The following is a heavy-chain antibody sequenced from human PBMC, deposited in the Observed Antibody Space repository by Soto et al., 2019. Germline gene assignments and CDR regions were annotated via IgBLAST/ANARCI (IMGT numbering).Heavy chain of an antibody. CDR3: ARGGGVGVAGSAAFDM. D-gene: IGHD3-3*01. CDR2: INPATGAA. V-gene: IGHV1-2*02. CDR1: GYPVTAYY. J-gene: IGHJ3*02. Sequence: QLHLVQSGAVVKKPGASVTVSCSASGYPVTAYYMHWVRQAPGRGLEWMGGINPATGAAKYTQTFQGRVTMTRDPSTSKVFMELSGLTSEDTAVFYCARGGGVGVAGSAAFDMWGQGTLVTVSS.